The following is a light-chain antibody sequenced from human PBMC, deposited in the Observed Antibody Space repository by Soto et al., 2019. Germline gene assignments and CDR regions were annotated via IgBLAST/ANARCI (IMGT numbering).Light chain of an antibody. CDR1: QGISSY. CDR2: AAS. CDR3: QQYYSYPIT. Sequence: AIRMTQSPSSFSASTGDRVTITFRASQGISSYLAWYQQKPGKAPKLLIYAASTLQSGVPSRFSGSGSGTDFTLTISCLQSEDFATYYCQQYYSYPITFGQGTLLAIK. J-gene: IGKJ5*01. V-gene: IGKV1-8*01.